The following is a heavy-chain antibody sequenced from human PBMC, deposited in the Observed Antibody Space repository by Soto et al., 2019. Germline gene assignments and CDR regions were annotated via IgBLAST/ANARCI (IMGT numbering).Heavy chain of an antibody. Sequence: PGGSLRLSCAASGCTFSSYWMSWGRHAPGKGLEWVANIKQDGSEKYYVDSVKGRFTISRDNAKNSLYLQMNSLRAEDTAVYYCARASSGHATYYYYGMEVWRQGTTVTVYS. V-gene: IGHV3-7*01. J-gene: IGHJ6*02. CDR3: ARASSGHATYYYYGMEV. CDR1: GCTFSSYW. CDR2: IKQDGSEK. D-gene: IGHD6-19*01.